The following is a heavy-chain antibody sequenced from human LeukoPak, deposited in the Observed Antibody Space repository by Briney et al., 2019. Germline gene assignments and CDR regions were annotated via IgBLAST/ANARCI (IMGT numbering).Heavy chain of an antibody. D-gene: IGHD6-6*01. V-gene: IGHV3-48*02. CDR1: EFTFSSYS. Sequence: GGSLGLSCAASEFTFSSYSMNWVRQAPGKGLEWVSYISSSSSTIYYADSVKGRYTISRDNAKNSLYLQMNSLRDEDTAVYYCAREGYGYSSSSKSDYWGQGTLVTVSS. CDR3: AREGYGYSSSSKSDY. CDR2: ISSSSSTI. J-gene: IGHJ4*02.